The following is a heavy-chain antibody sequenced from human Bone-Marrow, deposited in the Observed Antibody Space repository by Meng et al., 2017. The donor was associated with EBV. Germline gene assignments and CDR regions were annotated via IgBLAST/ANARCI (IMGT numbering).Heavy chain of an antibody. V-gene: IGHV1-46*01. CDR1: GYTFTSYY. CDR3: AISRIVGATGSWFDP. CDR2: INPSGGST. J-gene: IGHJ5*02. Sequence: QVQLVQAGAEVKKPGAQVKVSCKASGYTFTSYYMHWVRQAPGQGLEWMGIINPSGGSTSYAQKFQGRVTMTRDTSTSTVYMELSSLRSEDTAVYYCAISRIVGATGSWFDPWGQGTLVTVSS. D-gene: IGHD1-26*01.